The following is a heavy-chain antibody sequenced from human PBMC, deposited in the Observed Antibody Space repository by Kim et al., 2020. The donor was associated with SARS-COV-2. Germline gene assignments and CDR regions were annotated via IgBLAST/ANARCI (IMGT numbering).Heavy chain of an antibody. J-gene: IGHJ5*02. V-gene: IGHV3-21*01. Sequence: IYYAESVKGRFTLSRDNAKNSLYLQMTSMRAEEPAVNYCARGGSMGWFDPWGQGALVTVSS. CDR3: ARGGSMGWFDP. D-gene: IGHD3-16*01. CDR2: I.